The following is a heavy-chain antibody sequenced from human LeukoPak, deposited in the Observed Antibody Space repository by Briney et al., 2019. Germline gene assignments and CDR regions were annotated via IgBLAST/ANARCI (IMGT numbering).Heavy chain of an antibody. V-gene: IGHV4-59*01. Sequence: PSETLSLTCTVSGGSISSYYWSWIRQPPGKGLEWIGYIYYSGSTNYNPSLKSRVTISVDTSKNQFSLKLSSVTAADTAVYYCARVRGSLTGYHYWYFDLWGRGTLVTVSS. D-gene: IGHD3-9*01. CDR3: ARVRGSLTGYHYWYFDL. J-gene: IGHJ2*01. CDR1: GGSISSYY. CDR2: IYYSGST.